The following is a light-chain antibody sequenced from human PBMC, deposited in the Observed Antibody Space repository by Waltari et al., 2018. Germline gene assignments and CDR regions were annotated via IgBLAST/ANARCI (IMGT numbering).Light chain of an antibody. J-gene: IGLJ3*02. CDR2: DNI. Sequence: QSVLTQPPSVSGAPGQRVTIPCTGSSSTTGADSDLNWYQQLPGTAPRLLIYDNIKRPSGVPDRFSGSKSGMSASLAITGLQAEDEADYYCQSYDSRLGGSVFGGGTKLTVL. V-gene: IGLV1-40*01. CDR3: QSYDSRLGGSV. CDR1: SSTTGADSD.